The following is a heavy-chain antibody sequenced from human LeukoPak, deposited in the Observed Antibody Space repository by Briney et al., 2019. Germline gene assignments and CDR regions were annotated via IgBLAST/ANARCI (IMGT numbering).Heavy chain of an antibody. Sequence: ASVKVSCKASGYTVTSDYIHWVRQAPGQGLEWMGIINPNNGATTYAQKFQGRVTMTSDMSTSTVYMELSSLRSGDTAVYFCAREYSTSCLDHWGQGTLVTVSS. CDR1: GYTVTSDY. J-gene: IGHJ4*02. V-gene: IGHV1-46*01. CDR3: AREYSTSCLDH. D-gene: IGHD6-13*01. CDR2: INPNNGAT.